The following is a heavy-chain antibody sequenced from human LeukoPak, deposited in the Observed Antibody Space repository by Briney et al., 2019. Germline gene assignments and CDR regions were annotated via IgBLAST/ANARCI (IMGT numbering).Heavy chain of an antibody. Sequence: GRSLRLSCAASVFTFSSYVMHWVHQARGKGLEGVAVISYDGSNKYYADSVRGRFTISRDNSKNTLYLQMNSLRAEDTPVYYCAKDMYRSSWYYFDYWGQGTLVTVSS. V-gene: IGHV3-30*18. CDR2: ISYDGSNK. CDR1: VFTFSSYV. D-gene: IGHD6-13*01. CDR3: AKDMYRSSWYYFDY. J-gene: IGHJ4*02.